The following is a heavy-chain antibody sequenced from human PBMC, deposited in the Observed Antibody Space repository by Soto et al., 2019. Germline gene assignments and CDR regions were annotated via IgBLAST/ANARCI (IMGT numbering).Heavy chain of an antibody. J-gene: IGHJ4*02. CDR2: ISAYNGNT. V-gene: IGHV1-18*01. CDR3: ARERSMAAADC. Sequence: QVQLVQSGAEVKKPGASVKVSCKASGYTFTSYGISWVRQAPGQGLEWMGWISAYNGNTNYAQKLQGRVTMTTGTAASTAFMELRRLSSDDTAVYYCARERSMAAADCGGEGTLVTVSS. D-gene: IGHD6-13*01. CDR1: GYTFTSYG.